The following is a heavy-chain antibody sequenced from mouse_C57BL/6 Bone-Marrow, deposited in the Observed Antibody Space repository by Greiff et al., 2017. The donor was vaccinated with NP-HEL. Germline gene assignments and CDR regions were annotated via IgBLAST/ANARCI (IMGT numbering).Heavy chain of an antibody. Sequence: EVKLMESGGGLVKPGGSLKLSCAASGFTFSSYAMSWVRQTPEKRLEWVATISDGGSYTYYPDNVKGRFTISRDNAKNNLYLQMSHLKSEDTAMYYCARAGRYFDVWGTGTTVTVSS. J-gene: IGHJ1*03. CDR3: ARAGRYFDV. CDR2: ISDGGSYT. V-gene: IGHV5-4*03. D-gene: IGHD1-1*01. CDR1: GFTFSSYA.